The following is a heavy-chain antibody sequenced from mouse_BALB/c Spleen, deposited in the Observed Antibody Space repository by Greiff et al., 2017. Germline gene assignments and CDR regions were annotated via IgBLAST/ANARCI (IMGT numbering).Heavy chain of an antibody. CDR2: ISSGSSTI. D-gene: IGHD2-13*01. CDR1: GFTFSSFG. CDR3: ASDWSYAMDY. V-gene: IGHV5-17*02. J-gene: IGHJ4*01. Sequence: EVQGVESGGGLVQPGGSRKLSCAASGFTFSSFGMHWVRQAPEKGLEWVAYISSGSSTIYYADTVKGRFTISRDNPKNTLFLQMTSLRSEDTAMYYCASDWSYAMDYWGQGTSVTVSS.